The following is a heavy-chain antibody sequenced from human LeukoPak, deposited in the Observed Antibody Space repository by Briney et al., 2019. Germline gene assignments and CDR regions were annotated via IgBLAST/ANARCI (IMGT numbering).Heavy chain of an antibody. CDR2: MNPNSGNT. J-gene: IGHJ6*02. CDR1: GYTFTSYD. Sequence: ASVKVSCKASGYTFTSYDINWVRQATGQGLEWMGWMNPNSGNTGYARKFQGRVTMTRNTSISTAYMELSSLRSEDTAVYYCARGGLLAAAGTPYYYGMDVWGQGTTVTVSS. CDR3: ARGGLLAAAGTPYYYGMDV. D-gene: IGHD6-13*01. V-gene: IGHV1-8*01.